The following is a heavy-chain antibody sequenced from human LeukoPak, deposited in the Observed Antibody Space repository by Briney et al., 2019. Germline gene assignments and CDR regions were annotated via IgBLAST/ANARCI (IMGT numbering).Heavy chain of an antibody. D-gene: IGHD3-10*01. CDR2: IHYTGST. CDR1: GGSINSYY. Sequence: SETLSLTCTVSGGSINSYYWSWIRQPPGKGLECIGYIHYTGSTNYNPSLKSRVTISVDTSKNQFSLKLSSVTAADTAVYYCARRASTGRAYWYFDLWGRGTLVTVSS. V-gene: IGHV4-59*08. CDR3: ARRASTGRAYWYFDL. J-gene: IGHJ2*01.